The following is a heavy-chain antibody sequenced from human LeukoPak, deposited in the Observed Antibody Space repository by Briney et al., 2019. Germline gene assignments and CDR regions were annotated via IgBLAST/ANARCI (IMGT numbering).Heavy chain of an antibody. CDR2: IYYNGST. V-gene: IGHV4-39*01. D-gene: IGHD4-23*01. CDR1: GGSISSSSYY. J-gene: IGHJ4*02. CDR3: ARHRGRRWPRGYYFDY. Sequence: SETLSLTCTVSGGSISSSSYYWGWIRQPPGKGLEWIGSIYYNGSTYYNPSLKSRVTISVDTSKNQFSLKLSSVTAADTAVYYCARHRGRRWPRGYYFDYWGQGTLVTVSS.